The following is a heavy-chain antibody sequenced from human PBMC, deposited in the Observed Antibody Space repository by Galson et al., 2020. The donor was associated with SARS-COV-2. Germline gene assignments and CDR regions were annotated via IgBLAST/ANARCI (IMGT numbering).Heavy chain of an antibody. CDR1: GGTFSNYA. CDR3: ARGHAHYDNSGYLTGWFDP. J-gene: IGHJ5*02. Sequence: ASVKVSCKASGGTFSNYAISWVRQAPGQGLEWMGGIIPFLGTPNYAQKFQDRVTITTDESMSTAYMELNSLKSDDTAVYYCARGHAHYDNSGYLTGWFDPWGQGSLVTVSS. V-gene: IGHV1-69*05. D-gene: IGHD3-22*01. CDR2: IIPFLGTP.